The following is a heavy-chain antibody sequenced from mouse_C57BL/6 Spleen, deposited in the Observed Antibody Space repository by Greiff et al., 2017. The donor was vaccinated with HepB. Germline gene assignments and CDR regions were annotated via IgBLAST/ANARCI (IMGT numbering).Heavy chain of an antibody. V-gene: IGHV14-4*01. J-gene: IGHJ2*01. D-gene: IGHD2-3*01. CDR2: IDPENGDT. CDR3: TEGWLLRNFDY. CDR1: GFNIKDDY. Sequence: VQLQQSGAELVRPGASVKLSCTASGFNIKDDYMHWVKQRPEQGLEWIGWIDPENGDTEYASKFQGKATIPAATSSNTAYLQLSSLTSEDTAVYYCTEGWLLRNFDYWGQGTTLTVSS.